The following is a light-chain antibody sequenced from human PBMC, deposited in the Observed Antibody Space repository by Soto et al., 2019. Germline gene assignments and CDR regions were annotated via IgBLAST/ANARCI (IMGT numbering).Light chain of an antibody. CDR2: SNA. Sequence: QSVLTQPPSASGTPGQRVTISCSGSSSNIGRNTVDWYQHLPGTAPKLLIYSNAQRPSGVPDRFSGSKSGTSASLAISGLQSEDEADYYCAAWDDSLNGLVFGTGTKLTVL. CDR1: SSNIGRNT. CDR3: AAWDDSLNGLV. V-gene: IGLV1-44*01. J-gene: IGLJ1*01.